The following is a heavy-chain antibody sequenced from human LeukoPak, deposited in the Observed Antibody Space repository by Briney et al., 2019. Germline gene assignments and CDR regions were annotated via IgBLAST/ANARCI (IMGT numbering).Heavy chain of an antibody. CDR2: ISGSGGST. CDR1: GFTFSSYA. CDR3: AKTSIMITFGGVIDRSLGYFDY. D-gene: IGHD3-16*02. Sequence: GGSLRLSCAASGFTFSSYAMSWVRQAPGKGLEWVSAISGSGGSTYYADSVKGRFTISRDNSKNTLHLQMNSLRAEDTAVYYCAKTSIMITFGGVIDRSLGYFDYWGQGTLVTVSS. V-gene: IGHV3-23*01. J-gene: IGHJ4*02.